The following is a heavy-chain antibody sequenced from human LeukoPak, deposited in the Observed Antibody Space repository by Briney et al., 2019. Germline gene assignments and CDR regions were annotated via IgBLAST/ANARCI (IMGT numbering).Heavy chain of an antibody. CDR3: AATVAGYPDDCFDY. Sequence: GGSLKLSCAASEFTFSNYWMSWVRQAPGKGLERVAHTNTDGSKNYYVDSVKGRFTISRDNAKNSLYLQLNSLRAEDTAVYYCAATVAGYPDDCFDYWGQGTLVTVSS. D-gene: IGHD6-19*01. J-gene: IGHJ4*02. V-gene: IGHV3-7*01. CDR2: TNTDGSKN. CDR1: EFTFSNYW.